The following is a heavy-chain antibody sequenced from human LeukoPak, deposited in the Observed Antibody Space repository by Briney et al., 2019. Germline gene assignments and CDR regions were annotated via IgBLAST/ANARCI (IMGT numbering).Heavy chain of an antibody. CDR1: GFTFSSYG. J-gene: IGHJ4*02. D-gene: IGHD2-21*02. V-gene: IGHV3-30*18. Sequence: PGGSLRLSCAASGFTFSSYGMHWVRQAPGKGLEWVAVISYDGSNKYYADSVKGRFTISRDNSKNTLYLQMNSLRAEDTAVYYCAKFAAYCGGDCYSSFDYWGQGTLVTVSS. CDR2: ISYDGSNK. CDR3: AKFAAYCGGDCYSSFDY.